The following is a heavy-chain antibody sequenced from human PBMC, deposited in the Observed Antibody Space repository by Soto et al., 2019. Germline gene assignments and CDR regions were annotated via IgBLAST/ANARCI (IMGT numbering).Heavy chain of an antibody. D-gene: IGHD5-18*01. V-gene: IGHV1-2*02. CDR3: ARDRDTAMVTSWFDP. J-gene: IGHJ5*02. CDR2: INPNSGGT. CDR1: GYTFTGYY. Sequence: ASVKVSCKASGYTFTGYYMHWVRQAPGQGLEWMGWINPNSGGTNYAQKLQGRVTMTTDTSTSTAYMELRSLRSDDTAVYYCARDRDTAMVTSWFDPWGQGTLVTVSS.